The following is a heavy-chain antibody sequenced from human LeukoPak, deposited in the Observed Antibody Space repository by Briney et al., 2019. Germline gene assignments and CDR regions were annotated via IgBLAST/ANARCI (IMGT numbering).Heavy chain of an antibody. D-gene: IGHD2-21*02. Sequence: GGSLRLSCAASGFTFDDYTMHWVRQAPGKGLEWVSLISWDGGSTYYADSVKGRFTISRDNSKNSLYLQMNSLRTEDTALYYCAKDFYRGDSLDHWGQGTLVTVSS. V-gene: IGHV3-43*01. J-gene: IGHJ4*02. CDR3: AKDFYRGDSLDH. CDR1: GFTFDDYT. CDR2: ISWDGGST.